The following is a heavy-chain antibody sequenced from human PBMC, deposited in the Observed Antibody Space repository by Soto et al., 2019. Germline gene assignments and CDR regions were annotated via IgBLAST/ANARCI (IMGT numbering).Heavy chain of an antibody. CDR1: GFTFSSYG. CDR3: ANLVELRYFGCLSPPERDWYFDL. D-gene: IGHD3-9*01. V-gene: IGHV3-30*18. J-gene: IGHJ2*01. CDR2: ISYDGSNK. Sequence: QVQLVESGGGVVQPGRSLRLSCAASGFTFSSYGMHWVRQAPGKGLEWVAVISYDGSNKYYADSVKGRFTISRDNSKNTLYLQMNSLRAKDTAVYYGANLVELRYFGCLSPPERDWYFDLWGRGTLVIVSS.